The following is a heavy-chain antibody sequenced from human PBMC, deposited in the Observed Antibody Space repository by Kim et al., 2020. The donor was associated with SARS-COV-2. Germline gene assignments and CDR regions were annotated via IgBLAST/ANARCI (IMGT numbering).Heavy chain of an antibody. CDR3: AREGSGSYNWLDP. V-gene: IGHV1-3*01. D-gene: IGHD3-10*01. Sequence: CTQNFQGRFTITMDTSTTTAYMELSSLTSKDTAVYYCAREGSGSYNWLDPWGQGTLVTVSS. J-gene: IGHJ5*02.